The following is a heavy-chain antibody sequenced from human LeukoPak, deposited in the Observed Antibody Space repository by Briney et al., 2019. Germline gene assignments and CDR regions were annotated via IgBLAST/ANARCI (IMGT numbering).Heavy chain of an antibody. CDR3: ARALSGYAEGYSFDY. J-gene: IGHJ4*02. Sequence: SETLSLTCAVSGDSISSSNWWSWVRQPPGKGLEWIGEIYHSGSTYYNPSFKSRVTISVDTSKNQFSLKLSSVTAADTAVYYCARALSGYAEGYSFDYWGQGTLVTVSS. CDR2: IYHSGST. V-gene: IGHV4-4*02. D-gene: IGHD5-12*01. CDR1: GDSISSSNW.